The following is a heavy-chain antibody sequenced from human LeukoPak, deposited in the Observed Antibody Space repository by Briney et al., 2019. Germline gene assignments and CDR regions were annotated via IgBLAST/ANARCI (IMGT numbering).Heavy chain of an antibody. CDR3: TRVLAGRSGLMDV. Sequence: GGSLRLSCAGSGFSLNNYWMHWVRQTPGMGLVWVSRIDSDGSVTNYADSVEGRFTIARDNAKNTLYLQMNSLRVEDTAVYYCTRVLAGRSGLMDVWGQGTTVTVSS. D-gene: IGHD2-8*02. V-gene: IGHV3-74*01. CDR1: GFSLNNYW. J-gene: IGHJ6*02. CDR2: IDSDGSVT.